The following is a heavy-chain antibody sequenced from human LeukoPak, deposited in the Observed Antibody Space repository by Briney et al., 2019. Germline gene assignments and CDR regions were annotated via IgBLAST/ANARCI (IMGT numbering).Heavy chain of an antibody. D-gene: IGHD1-26*01. CDR1: GYSFTNFW. J-gene: IGHJ4*02. V-gene: IGHV5-51*01. Sequence: GESLKISCKASGYSFTNFWIGWVRQMPGKGLEWMGIIYPADSDTTYSPSFQGQVTISADKSISTAYLQWSSLRASDTAMYYCAIRYSGSYNDYWGQGTLVTVSS. CDR2: IYPADSDT. CDR3: AIRYSGSYNDY.